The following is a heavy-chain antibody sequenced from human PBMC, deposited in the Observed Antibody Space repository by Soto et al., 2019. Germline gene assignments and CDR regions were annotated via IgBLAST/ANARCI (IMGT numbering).Heavy chain of an antibody. CDR1: GGSISSGGYY. CDR2: IYYSGST. J-gene: IGHJ4*02. CDR3: ARGITGTTDSNFDY. D-gene: IGHD1-20*01. V-gene: IGHV4-31*03. Sequence: PSETLSLTCTVSGGSISSGGYYWSWIRQHPGKGLEWIGYIYYSGSTYYNPSLKSRVTISVDTSKNQFSLKLSSVTAADTAVYYCARGITGTTDSNFDYWGQGTLVTVSS.